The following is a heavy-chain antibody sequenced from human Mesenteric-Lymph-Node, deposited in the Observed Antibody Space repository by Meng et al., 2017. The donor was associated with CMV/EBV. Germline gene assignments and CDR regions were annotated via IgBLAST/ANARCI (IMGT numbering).Heavy chain of an antibody. V-gene: IGHV3-7*01. CDR3: AKISSARCYGDPCYPTFEL. CDR2: IKEDGGAR. Sequence: GESLKISCAASGFRFSDYWMSWVRQAPGEGPEWVAHIKEDGGARYHVDSVKGRFTISRDNAKNLLYLYMNSLRVDDTAVYYCAKISSARCYGDPCYPTFELWGQGTLVTVSS. CDR1: GFRFSDYW. D-gene: IGHD2-2*01. J-gene: IGHJ1*01.